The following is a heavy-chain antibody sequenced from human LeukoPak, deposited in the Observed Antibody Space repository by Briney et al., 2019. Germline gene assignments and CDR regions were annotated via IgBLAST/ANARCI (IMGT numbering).Heavy chain of an antibody. J-gene: IGHJ5*02. D-gene: IGHD6-6*01. V-gene: IGHV3-21*04. Sequence: GGSLRLSCAASGFTFSSYSMNWVRQAPGKGLEWVSSISSSSSYIYYADSVKGRFTISRDNSKNTLYLQMNSLRAEDTAVYYCAKDRVPEQLVLGWFDPWGQGTLVTVSS. CDR1: GFTFSSYS. CDR3: AKDRVPEQLVLGWFDP. CDR2: ISSSSSYI.